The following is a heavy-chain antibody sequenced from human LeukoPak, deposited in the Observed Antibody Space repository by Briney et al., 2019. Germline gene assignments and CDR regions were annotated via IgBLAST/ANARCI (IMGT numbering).Heavy chain of an antibody. J-gene: IGHJ4*02. Sequence: PGGSLRLSCAASGFTFSSYSMNWVRQAPGKGLEWVSYISSSSSTIYYADSVKGRFTISRDNAENSLYLQMNSLRAEDTAVYYCARGELYYYDSSGYYPVDYWGQGTLVTVSS. CDR3: ARGELYYYDSSGYYPVDY. D-gene: IGHD3-22*01. CDR2: ISSSSSTI. V-gene: IGHV3-48*01. CDR1: GFTFSSYS.